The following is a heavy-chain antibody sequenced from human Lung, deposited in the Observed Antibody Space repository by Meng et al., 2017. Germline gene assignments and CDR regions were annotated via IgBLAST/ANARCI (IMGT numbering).Heavy chain of an antibody. CDR2: ICGFNGYT. J-gene: IGHJ4*02. CDR3: AAPGPSAEAGFDY. V-gene: IGHV1-18*01. CDR1: GYTISTYG. D-gene: IGHD6-13*01. Sequence: GHLMPAGGEVKKPGTLVKASSQASGYTISTYGSRWVRQAPGKGLEYVGGICGFNGYTNYAQKFQGRVSMTTDTSTSTAYMEGRILGSDDAAEYYGAAPGPSAEAGFDYWGQGTLVTVSS.